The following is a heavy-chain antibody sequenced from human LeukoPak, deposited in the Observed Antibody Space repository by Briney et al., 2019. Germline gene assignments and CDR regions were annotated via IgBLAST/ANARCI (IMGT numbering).Heavy chain of an antibody. V-gene: IGHV4-39*07. CDR3: ARGDLGTSIFGVVFANWFDP. D-gene: IGHD3-3*01. CDR1: GGFIGSSSFY. Sequence: SETLSLTCTVSGGFIGSSSFYWAWIRQTPGKGLEWIGSLAYSGSTYYNPSLKSRVTISIDTSKNQFSLKLSSVTAADTAVYYCARGDLGTSIFGVVFANWFDPWGQGTLVTVSS. CDR2: LAYSGST. J-gene: IGHJ5*02.